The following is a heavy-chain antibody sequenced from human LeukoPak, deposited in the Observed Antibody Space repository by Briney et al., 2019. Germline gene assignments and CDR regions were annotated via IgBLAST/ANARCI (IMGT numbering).Heavy chain of an antibody. CDR2: ISGSGGST. CDR1: EFTFSSYA. J-gene: IGHJ4*02. V-gene: IGHV3-23*01. CDR3: AKFGGGYWIRFDY. Sequence: GGSLRLSCAASEFTFSSYAMSWVRQAPGKGLEWVSAISGSGGSTYYADSVKGRFTISRDNSKNTLYLQMNSLRAEDTAVYYCAKFGGGYWIRFDYWGQGTLVTVSS. D-gene: IGHD3-16*01.